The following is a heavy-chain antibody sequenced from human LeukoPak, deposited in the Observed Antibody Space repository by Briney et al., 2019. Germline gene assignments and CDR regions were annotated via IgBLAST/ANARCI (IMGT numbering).Heavy chain of an antibody. V-gene: IGHV4-59*12. Sequence: SETLSLTCTVSGGSISSYYWSWIRQPPGKGLEWIGYIYYSGSTNYNPSLKSRVTISVDRSKNQFSLKLSSVTAADTAVYYCARADDSTGYSYFDYWGQGTLVTVSS. J-gene: IGHJ4*02. CDR2: IYYSGST. D-gene: IGHD3-22*01. CDR1: GGSISSYY. CDR3: ARADDSTGYSYFDY.